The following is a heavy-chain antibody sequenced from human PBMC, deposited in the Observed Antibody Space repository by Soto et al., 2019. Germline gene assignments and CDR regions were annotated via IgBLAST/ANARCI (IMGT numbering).Heavy chain of an antibody. CDR3: ARLTMVRGVYTKIDY. Sequence: QVQLQQWGAGLLKPSETLSLTCAVYGGSFSGYYWSWIRQPPGKGLEWIGEINHSGSTNYNPSLKSRVTISVDTSKNQFSLKLSSVTAADTAVYYCARLTMVRGVYTKIDYWGQGTLVPVSS. V-gene: IGHV4-34*01. CDR2: INHSGST. J-gene: IGHJ4*02. CDR1: GGSFSGYY. D-gene: IGHD3-10*01.